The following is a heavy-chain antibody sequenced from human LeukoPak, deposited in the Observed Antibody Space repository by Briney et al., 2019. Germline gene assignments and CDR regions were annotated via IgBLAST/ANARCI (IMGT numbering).Heavy chain of an antibody. CDR1: GFTFSSYA. V-gene: IGHV3-64*01. J-gene: IGHJ4*02. Sequence: GGSLRLSCAASGFTFSSYAMHWVRQAPGKGLEYVSAISSNGGSTYYANSVKGRFTISRDNSKNTLYLQMGSLRAEDMAVYYCARVVGATRTHFDYWGQGTLVTVSS. D-gene: IGHD1-26*01. CDR3: ARVVGATRTHFDY. CDR2: ISSNGGST.